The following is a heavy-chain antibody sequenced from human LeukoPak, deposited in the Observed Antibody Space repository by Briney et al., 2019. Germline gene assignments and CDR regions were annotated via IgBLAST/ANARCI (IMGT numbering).Heavy chain of an antibody. D-gene: IGHD3-9*01. J-gene: IGHJ4*02. Sequence: GGSLRLSCAASGFTFSTYNMNWVRQAPGKGLEWVSSITSGGTYTYYADSVKGRFTTSRDNAKNTLSLQLSSLRAEDTAVYYCARGHYDILTASYKWTPDYWGQGILVTVSS. CDR1: GFTFSTYN. V-gene: IGHV3-21*06. CDR2: ITSGGTYT. CDR3: ARGHYDILTASYKWTPDY.